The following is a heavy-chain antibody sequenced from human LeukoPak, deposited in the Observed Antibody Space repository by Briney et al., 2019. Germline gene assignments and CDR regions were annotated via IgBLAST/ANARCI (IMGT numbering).Heavy chain of an antibody. CDR2: IKKDGSET. Sequence: GGSLRLSCAASGFTFSTSWMSWVRQVPGKGLEWVANIKKDGSETYYVDSVKGRFTISRDNAKNSLYLQMNSLRAEDTAVYYCARGQEFDYWGQGTLVTVSS. V-gene: IGHV3-7*03. J-gene: IGHJ4*02. CDR3: ARGQEFDY. CDR1: GFTFSTSW.